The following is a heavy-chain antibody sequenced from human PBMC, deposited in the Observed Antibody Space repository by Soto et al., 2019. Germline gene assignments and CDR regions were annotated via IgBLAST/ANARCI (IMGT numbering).Heavy chain of an antibody. CDR1: GYSFTRSW. D-gene: IGHD2-15*01. CDR3: ARQLPYGGNSYYGMDV. CDR2: IYPGDSDI. Sequence: VASLQISCKGSGYSFTRSWISWVRQIPGKGLEWMGIIYPGDSDIRYSPSFQGQVTISADKSISTAYLQWSGLKASDTAIYYCARQLPYGGNSYYGMDVWGQGTTVTVSS. V-gene: IGHV5-51*01. J-gene: IGHJ6*01.